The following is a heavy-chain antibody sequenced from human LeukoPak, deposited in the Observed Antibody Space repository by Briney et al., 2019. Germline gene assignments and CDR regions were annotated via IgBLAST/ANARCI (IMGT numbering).Heavy chain of an antibody. J-gene: IGHJ6*03. D-gene: IGHD3-10*01. Sequence: GGSLRLSYAASGFTFSSYGMSWVRQAPGKGLEWVSAISGSGGSTYYADSVKGRFTISRDNSKNTLYLQMNSLRAEDTAVYYCAKCVGEWFGELGDYYYYMDVWGKGTTVTISS. CDR2: ISGSGGST. V-gene: IGHV3-23*01. CDR1: GFTFSSYG. CDR3: AKCVGEWFGELGDYYYYMDV.